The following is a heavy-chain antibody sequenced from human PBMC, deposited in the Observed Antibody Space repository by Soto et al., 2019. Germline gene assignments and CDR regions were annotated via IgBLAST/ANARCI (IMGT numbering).Heavy chain of an antibody. CDR1: GYSVSSNISA. D-gene: IGHD3-10*01. V-gene: IGHV6-1*01. J-gene: IGHJ6*02. CDR2: TYYRSKWNS. CDR3: ARVPITMVRGVVVKYDYHGMDV. Sequence: SQTLSLTCVISGYSVSSNISAWNCIRQSPSRGLEWVGSTYYRSKWNSDYAVSVKSRIIINPDTSKNQVSLQLSSVTPDDTAVYYCARVPITMVRGVVVKYDYHGMDVWGQGTTVTVSS.